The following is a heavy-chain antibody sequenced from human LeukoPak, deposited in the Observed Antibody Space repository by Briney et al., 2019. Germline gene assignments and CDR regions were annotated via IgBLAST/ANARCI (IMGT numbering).Heavy chain of an antibody. D-gene: IGHD3-16*02. Sequence: PGGSLRLSCAASGFTFSSSGMGWVRQAPGKGLEWVANIKQDGSEKYYVDSVKGRFTISRDNAKNSLYLQMNSLRAEDTAVYYCARDPYYDYVWGSYRGDGMDVWGKGTTVTVSS. J-gene: IGHJ6*04. CDR3: ARDPYYDYVWGSYRGDGMDV. CDR2: IKQDGSEK. CDR1: GFTFSSSG. V-gene: IGHV3-7*03.